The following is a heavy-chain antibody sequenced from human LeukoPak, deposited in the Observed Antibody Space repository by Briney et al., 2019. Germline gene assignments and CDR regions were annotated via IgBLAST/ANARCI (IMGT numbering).Heavy chain of an antibody. J-gene: IGHJ5*02. D-gene: IGHD3-9*01. CDR3: ARATSYDILTGYYSDWFDP. Sequence: ASVKVSCKASGYTFTSYDINWVRQAPGQGLEWRGWINPNRGGTNYAQRFQGWVTMTRDTSISTAYMELSRLRSDDTAVYYCARATSYDILTGYYSDWFDPWGQGTLVTVSS. CDR1: GYTFTSYD. CDR2: INPNRGGT. V-gene: IGHV1-2*04.